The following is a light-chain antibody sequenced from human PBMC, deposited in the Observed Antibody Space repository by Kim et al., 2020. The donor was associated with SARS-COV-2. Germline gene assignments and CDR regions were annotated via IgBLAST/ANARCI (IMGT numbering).Light chain of an antibody. J-gene: IGLJ3*02. Sequence: QLVLTQSPSASASLGASVKLTCTLRSGHSRNAIAWHQQQPARGPRYLMKLNSDGSHTKGDGIPDRFSGSSSEAARYLTISSLQSEDEADYYCQTWDTGIHVFGGGTQLTVL. CDR1: SGHSRNA. V-gene: IGLV4-69*01. CDR3: QTWDTGIHV. CDR2: LNSDGSH.